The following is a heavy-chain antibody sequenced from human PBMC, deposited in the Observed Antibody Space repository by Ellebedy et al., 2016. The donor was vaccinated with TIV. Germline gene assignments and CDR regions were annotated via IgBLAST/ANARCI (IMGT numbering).Heavy chain of an antibody. CDR3: ARGSSSWYAPIDY. CDR2: ISSNGGST. V-gene: IGHV3-64*02. Sequence: GESLKISCASSGFSFSSYAMHWVRQSPGTGLESVSAISSNGGSTYYADSVKGRFTISRDNSKNTLYLQMGSLRAEDMAVYYCARGSSSWYAPIDYWGQGTLVTVSS. CDR1: GFSFSSYA. D-gene: IGHD6-13*01. J-gene: IGHJ4*02.